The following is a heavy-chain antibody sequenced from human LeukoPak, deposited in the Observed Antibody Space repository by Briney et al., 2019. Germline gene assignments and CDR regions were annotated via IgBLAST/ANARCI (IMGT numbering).Heavy chain of an antibody. J-gene: IGHJ4*02. V-gene: IGHV3-74*01. CDR1: GFTFSSYW. CDR3: ARDGGYSYGAPHDY. CDR2: INSDGSST. D-gene: IGHD5-18*01. Sequence: QPGGSLRLSCAASGFTFSSYWMHWVRQAPGKGLVWVSRINSDGSSTSYADSVKGRLTISRDNAKNTLYLQMNSLRAEDTAVYYCARDGGYSYGAPHDYWGQGTLVTVSS.